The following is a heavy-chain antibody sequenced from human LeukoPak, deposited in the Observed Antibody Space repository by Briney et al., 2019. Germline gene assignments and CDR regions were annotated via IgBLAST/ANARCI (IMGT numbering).Heavy chain of an antibody. J-gene: IGHJ4*02. D-gene: IGHD1-26*01. CDR2: IWYDGSNK. V-gene: IGHV3-33*01. CDR1: GFTFSSYG. Sequence: AGRSLRLSCAASGFTFSSYGMHWVRQAPGKGLEWVAVIWYDGSNKYYADSVKGRFTISRDNSKNALYLQMNSLRAEDTAVYYCARDVGSAPLFYFDYWGQGTLVTVSS. CDR3: ARDVGSAPLFYFDY.